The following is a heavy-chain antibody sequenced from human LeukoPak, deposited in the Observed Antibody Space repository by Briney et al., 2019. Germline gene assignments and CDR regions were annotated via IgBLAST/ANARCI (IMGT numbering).Heavy chain of an antibody. Sequence: GASVTVSFTSSGYTFTVYYMHWVRQAPGQGLEWMGWINPKSGGTNYAQKFQGRVTMTRDTSISTAYMELSRLRSDDTAVYYCARSLSIAARPADYWGQGTLVTVSS. CDR3: ARSLSIAARPADY. D-gene: IGHD6-6*01. CDR2: INPKSGGT. V-gene: IGHV1-2*02. J-gene: IGHJ4*02. CDR1: GYTFTVYY.